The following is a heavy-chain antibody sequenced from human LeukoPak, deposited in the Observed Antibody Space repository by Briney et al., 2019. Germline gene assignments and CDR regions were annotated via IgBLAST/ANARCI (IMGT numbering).Heavy chain of an antibody. CDR1: GGTFSSYA. J-gene: IGHJ4*02. Sequence: SVKVSCKASGGTFSSYAISWVRQAPGQGLEWIGRIIPILGIANYAQKFQGRVTITADKSTSTAYMELSSLRSEDTAVYYCASNLADYYGSGSYQPPHYWGQGTLVTVSS. CDR3: ASNLADYYGSGSYQPPHY. V-gene: IGHV1-69*04. D-gene: IGHD3-10*01. CDR2: IIPILGIA.